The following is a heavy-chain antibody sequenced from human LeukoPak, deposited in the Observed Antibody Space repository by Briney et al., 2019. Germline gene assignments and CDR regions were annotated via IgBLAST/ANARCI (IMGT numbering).Heavy chain of an antibody. D-gene: IGHD5-12*01. J-gene: IGHJ4*02. V-gene: IGHV4-4*02. CDR3: ARENTYENFDF. Sequence: SETLSLTCAVSGGSISSTNWWSWVRQPPGKGLEWIGEIYHSGSTNYNPSLKSRVTISVDRSRNQFSLKLSSVTAADTAVYYCARENTYENFDFWGQGILVTVSS. CDR2: IYHSGST. CDR1: GGSISSTNW.